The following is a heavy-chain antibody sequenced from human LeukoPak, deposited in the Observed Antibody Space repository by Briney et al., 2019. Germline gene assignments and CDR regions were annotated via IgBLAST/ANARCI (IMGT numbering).Heavy chain of an antibody. V-gene: IGHV3-66*01. CDR3: ARDKGLAESDY. CDR1: GFTVSSNY. Sequence: GGSLRLSCAASGFTVSSNYMSWVRQAPGKGLEWVSVIYSGGSTYYADSVKGRFTISRDNSKNTLYLQMNSLRAEDTAVYYCARDKGLAESDYWGQGTLVTVSS. D-gene: IGHD2-15*01. CDR2: IYSGGST. J-gene: IGHJ4*02.